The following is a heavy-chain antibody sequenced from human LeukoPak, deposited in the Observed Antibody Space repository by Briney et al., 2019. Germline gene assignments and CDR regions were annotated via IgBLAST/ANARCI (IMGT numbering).Heavy chain of an antibody. D-gene: IGHD3-3*01. CDR2: INQDGSEK. CDR3: ARDHAFSYYYYYMDV. CDR1: GFTFSSYG. V-gene: IGHV3-7*01. Sequence: GGSLRLSCAASGFTFSSYGMHWVRQAPGKGLEWEANINQDGSEKYYVDSVKGRFTISRDNAKNSLYLQMNSLRAEDTAVYYCARDHAFSYYYYYMDVWGKGTTVTVSS. J-gene: IGHJ6*03.